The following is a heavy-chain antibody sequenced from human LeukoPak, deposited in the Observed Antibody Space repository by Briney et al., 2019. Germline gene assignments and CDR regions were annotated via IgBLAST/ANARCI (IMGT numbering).Heavy chain of an antibody. J-gene: IGHJ4*02. CDR2: ISGSGGNT. Sequence: GGSLRLSCAASGFTFSTYAMSWVRQAPGKGLEWVSVISGSGGNTYYADSVRGRFTISRDNSKNTLYLQMNSLRVEDTAVYYCAKDSMRYSDSSGYYSDYWGQGTLVTVSS. CDR1: GFTFSTYA. D-gene: IGHD3-22*01. CDR3: AKDSMRYSDSSGYYSDY. V-gene: IGHV3-23*01.